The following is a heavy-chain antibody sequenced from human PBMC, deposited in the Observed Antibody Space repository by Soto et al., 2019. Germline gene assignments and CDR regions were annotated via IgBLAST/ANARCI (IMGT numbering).Heavy chain of an antibody. Sequence: ASVKVSCKASGYTFTGYYMHWVRQAPGQGLEWMGWINPNSGGTNYAQKFQGWVTMTRDTSISTAYMELSRLRSDDTAVYYCARDRSYQLLYTPYYYYYYGIDVWGQGTTVTVSS. V-gene: IGHV1-2*04. D-gene: IGHD2-2*02. CDR3: ARDRSYQLLYTPYYYYYYGIDV. CDR1: GYTFTGYY. J-gene: IGHJ6*02. CDR2: INPNSGGT.